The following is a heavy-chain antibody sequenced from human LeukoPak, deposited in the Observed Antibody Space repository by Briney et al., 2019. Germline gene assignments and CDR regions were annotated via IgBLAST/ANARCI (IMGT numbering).Heavy chain of an antibody. D-gene: IGHD4-17*01. CDR1: GFSFSSYG. V-gene: IGHV3-30*02. CDR2: IRYDGNNK. Sequence: GSLRLSCAAPGFSFSSYGMDWVPQAPGKGLEWVAFIRYDGNNKDYADSVKGRFTISRDNSKSTLYLQMNSLRVDDTAVFYCAKGYGDFVAFDIWGQGTMVTVSS. J-gene: IGHJ3*02. CDR3: AKGYGDFVAFDI.